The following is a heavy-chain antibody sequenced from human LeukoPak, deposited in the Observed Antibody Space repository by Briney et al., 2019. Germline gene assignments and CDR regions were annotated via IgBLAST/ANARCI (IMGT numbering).Heavy chain of an antibody. J-gene: IGHJ6*02. CDR3: ASYGMDV. CDR1: GFTFSSYA. V-gene: IGHV3-30-3*01. Sequence: PGRSLRLSCAASGFTFSSYAMHWVRQAPGKGLEWVAVISYDGSNKYYADSVKGRFTISRDNSKNTLYLQMNSLRAEDTAVYYRASYGMDVWGQGTTVTVSS. CDR2: ISYDGSNK.